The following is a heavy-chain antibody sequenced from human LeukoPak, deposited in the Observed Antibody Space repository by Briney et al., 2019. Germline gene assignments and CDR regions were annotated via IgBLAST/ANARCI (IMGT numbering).Heavy chain of an antibody. D-gene: IGHD3-3*01. V-gene: IGHV1-69*13. CDR2: IIPIFGTA. CDR3: ASPYYDFWSGYHI. CDR1: GGTFSTYA. Sequence: ASVKVSCKASGGTFSTYAISWVRQAPGQGLEWMGGIIPIFGTANYAQKFQGRVTITADESTSTAYMELSSLRSEDTAVYYCASPYYDFWSGYHIWGQGTLVTVSS. J-gene: IGHJ1*01.